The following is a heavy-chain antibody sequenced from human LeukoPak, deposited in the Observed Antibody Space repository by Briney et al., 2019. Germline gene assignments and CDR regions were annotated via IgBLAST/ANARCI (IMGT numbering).Heavy chain of an antibody. J-gene: IGHJ4*02. CDR1: GGSIGSSSYY. D-gene: IGHD5-24*01. Sequence: PSETLSLTCTVSGGSIGSSSYYWGWIRQPPGKGLEWIGSIYYSGSTYYNPSLKSRVTISVDTSKNQFSLKLSSVTAADTAVYYCARHEEEDGYNAKTFDYWGQGTLVTVSS. CDR2: IYYSGST. V-gene: IGHV4-39*01. CDR3: ARHEEEDGYNAKTFDY.